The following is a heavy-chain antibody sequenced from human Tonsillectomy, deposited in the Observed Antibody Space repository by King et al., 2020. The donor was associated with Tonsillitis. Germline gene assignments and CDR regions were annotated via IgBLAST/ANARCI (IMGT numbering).Heavy chain of an antibody. CDR2: ISDDGSNK. J-gene: IGHJ4*02. Sequence: QLVQSGGGVVQPGRSLRLSCAASGFTFSSYAMHWVRQAPGKGLEWVAVISDDGSNKYYADSVKGRFTISRDNSKNTLYLQMNSLRAEDTAVYYCARAGGYCSGGSCYHRGLDYWGQGTLVTVSS. CDR1: GFTFSSYA. V-gene: IGHV3-30-3*01. D-gene: IGHD2-15*01. CDR3: ARAGGYCSGGSCYHRGLDY.